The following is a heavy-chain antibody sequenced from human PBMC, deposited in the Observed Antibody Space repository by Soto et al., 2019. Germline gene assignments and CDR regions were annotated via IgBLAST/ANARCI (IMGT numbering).Heavy chain of an antibody. V-gene: IGHV3-30*18. J-gene: IGHJ5*02. D-gene: IGHD2-2*01. CDR3: AKEGTTSPYNWFDP. CDR2: ISLEGSNK. Sequence: PGGSLRLSCEASGFNFSHYAMHWVRQAPGKGLEWLAIISLEGSNKYSAKPVKDRFTISRDNSKSTLYLQMNSLRPEDTAVYYCAKEGTTSPYNWFDPWGQGTLVTVSS. CDR1: GFNFSHYA.